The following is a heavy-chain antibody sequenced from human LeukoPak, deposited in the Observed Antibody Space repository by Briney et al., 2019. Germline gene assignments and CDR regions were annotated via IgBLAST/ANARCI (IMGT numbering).Heavy chain of an antibody. CDR3: AKAVNSVYDSSGPI. CDR1: GFTFSSYG. Sequence: HPGGSLRLSCAASGFTFSSYGMHWVRQAPGKGLEWVAVISYDGSNKYYADSVKGRFTISRDNSKNTLYLQMNSLRAEDTAVYYCAKAVNSVYDSSGPIWGQGTMVTVSS. V-gene: IGHV3-30*18. J-gene: IGHJ3*02. D-gene: IGHD3-22*01. CDR2: ISYDGSNK.